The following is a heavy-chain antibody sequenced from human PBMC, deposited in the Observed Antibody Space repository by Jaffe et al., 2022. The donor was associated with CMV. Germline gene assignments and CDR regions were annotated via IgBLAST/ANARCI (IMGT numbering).Heavy chain of an antibody. Sequence: EVQLVESGGGLVKSGGSLRLSCAASGFTFSKAWMSWVRQAPGKGLEWVGRIKSKIDGGTTDYAAPVKGRFTISRDDSKTTLYLQMTSLKTEDTAVYYCATGSDYYDSCGYYYYWGQGTLVTVSS. J-gene: IGHJ4*02. CDR2: IKSKIDGGTT. V-gene: IGHV3-15*01. CDR1: GFTFSKAW. CDR3: ATGSDYYDSCGYYYY. D-gene: IGHD3-22*01.